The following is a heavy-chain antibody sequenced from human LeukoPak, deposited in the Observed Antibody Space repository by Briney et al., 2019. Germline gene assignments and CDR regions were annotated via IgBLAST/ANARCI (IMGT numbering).Heavy chain of an antibody. CDR2: IYSGGST. Sequence: GGSLRLSCAASGFTVSSNYMSWVRQAPGKGLEWVSVIYSGGSTYYADSVKGRFTISRDNSKNTLYLQMNSLRAEDTAVYYCASLGYCSSTSCPDYWGQGTLVTVSS. D-gene: IGHD2-2*01. CDR1: GFTVSSNY. J-gene: IGHJ4*02. CDR3: ASLGYCSSTSCPDY. V-gene: IGHV3-53*01.